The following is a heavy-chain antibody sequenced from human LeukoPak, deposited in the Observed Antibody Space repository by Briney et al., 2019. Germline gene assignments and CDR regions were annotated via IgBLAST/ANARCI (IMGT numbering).Heavy chain of an antibody. J-gene: IGHJ4*02. CDR1: GGSISSYY. D-gene: IGHD6-19*01. V-gene: IGHV4-4*07. CDR3: AREALPYSSGWYHYFDY. CDR2: IYTSGST. Sequence: SETLSLTCTVSGGSISSYYWSWIRQPAGEGLEWIGRIYTSGSTNYNPSLKSRVTMSVDTSKNQFSLKLSSVTAAGTAVYYCAREALPYSSGWYHYFDYWGQGTLVTVSS.